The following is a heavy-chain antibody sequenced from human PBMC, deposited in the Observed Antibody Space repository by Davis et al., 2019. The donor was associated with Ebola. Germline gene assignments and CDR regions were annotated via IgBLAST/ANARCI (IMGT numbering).Heavy chain of an antibody. Sequence: GESLKISCKGSGYSFATYWIGWVRQMPGKGLEWMGIIYPGDSDTRYSPSFQGQVTISVDKSISTAYLQWSSLKASDTAMYYCARRSYYYDSSGYYLDLVFDYWGQGTLVTVSS. D-gene: IGHD3-22*01. V-gene: IGHV5-51*01. CDR1: GYSFATYW. CDR2: IYPGDSDT. J-gene: IGHJ4*02. CDR3: ARRSYYYDSSGYYLDLVFDY.